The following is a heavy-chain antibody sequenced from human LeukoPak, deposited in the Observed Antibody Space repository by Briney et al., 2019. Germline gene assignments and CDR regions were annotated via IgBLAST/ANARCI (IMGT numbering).Heavy chain of an antibody. CDR1: GFTFSSYW. V-gene: IGHV3-7*04. CDR3: ARGTIAAAGYYYFDY. D-gene: IGHD6-13*01. Sequence: PGGSLRRSCAASGFTFSSYWMSWVRQAPGKGLEWVANIKQDGSEKYYVDSVKGRFTISRDNAKNSLYLQMNSLRAEDTAVYYCARGTIAAAGYYYFDYWGQGTQVTVSS. CDR2: IKQDGSEK. J-gene: IGHJ4*02.